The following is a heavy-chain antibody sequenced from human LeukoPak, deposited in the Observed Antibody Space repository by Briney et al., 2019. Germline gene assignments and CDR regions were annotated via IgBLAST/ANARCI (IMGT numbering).Heavy chain of an antibody. D-gene: IGHD2-8*01. Sequence: GASVKVSCKASGYTFTSYGFSWVRQAPGQGLEWMGWISAYNGNTNYAQKLQGRVTMTTDTSTSTAYMELRSLRSDDTAVYYCARVGVANGFYYYYGMDVWGQGTTVTVSS. J-gene: IGHJ6*02. CDR3: ARVGVANGFYYYYGMDV. CDR1: GYTFTSYG. CDR2: ISAYNGNT. V-gene: IGHV1-18*01.